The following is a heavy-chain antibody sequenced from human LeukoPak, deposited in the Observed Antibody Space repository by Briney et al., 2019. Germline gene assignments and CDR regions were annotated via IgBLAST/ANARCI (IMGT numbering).Heavy chain of an antibody. V-gene: IGHV3-73*01. CDR3: TVNYCSGGSCYML. CDR1: GFTFSGSV. J-gene: IGHJ4*02. CDR2: IRSKSNNYAT. Sequence: GGSLRLSCAASGFTFSGSVMHWVRQASGKGLEWVGRIRSKSNNYATAYAASVKGRFTISRDDSKNMAYLQMSSLRTEDTAVYYCTVNYCSGGSCYMLWGQGTLVTVSS. D-gene: IGHD2-15*01.